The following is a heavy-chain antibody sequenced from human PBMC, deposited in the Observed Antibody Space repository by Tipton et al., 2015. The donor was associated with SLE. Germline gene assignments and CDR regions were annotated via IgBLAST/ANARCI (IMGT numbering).Heavy chain of an antibody. CDR2: INHSGST. D-gene: IGHD3-10*01. Sequence: TLSLTCAVYGGSFSGYYWSWIRQPPGKGLEWIGEINHSGSTNYNPSLKSRVTISVDTSKNQFSLKLSSVTASDTAMYYCARWRGSPRDAFDIWGQGTMVAVSS. CDR1: GGSFSGYY. CDR3: ARWRGSPRDAFDI. V-gene: IGHV4-34*01. J-gene: IGHJ3*02.